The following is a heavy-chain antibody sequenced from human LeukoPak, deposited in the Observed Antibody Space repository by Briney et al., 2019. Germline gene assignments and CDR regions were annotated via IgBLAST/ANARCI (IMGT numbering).Heavy chain of an antibody. D-gene: IGHD3-9*01. V-gene: IGHV4-59*01. J-gene: IGHJ4*02. CDR3: AAAYYDILTGYYKNLDY. CDR2: IYYSGST. CDR1: GGSISSYY. Sequence: SETLSLTCTVSGGSISSYYWSWIRQPPGKGLEWIGYIYYSGSTNYNPSLKSRVTISVDTSKNQFSLKLSSVTAADTAVYYCAAAYYDILTGYYKNLDYWGQGTLVTVSS.